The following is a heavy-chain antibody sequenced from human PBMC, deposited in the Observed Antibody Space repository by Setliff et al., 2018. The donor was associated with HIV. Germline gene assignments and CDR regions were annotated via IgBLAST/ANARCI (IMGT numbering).Heavy chain of an antibody. V-gene: IGHV4-59*13. CDR2: IYYTGST. D-gene: IGHD1-1*01. CDR3: AREDGSNSHDTFEI. J-gene: IGHJ3*02. CDR1: GGSISNDY. Sequence: KPWETLSLTCTVSGGSISNDYWHWIRQSPGRGLEWIGYIYYTGSTNYNPSLKSRVAMSVDSSNHQFSLKLTSVTPADTAIYYCAREDGSNSHDTFEIWGQGILVT.